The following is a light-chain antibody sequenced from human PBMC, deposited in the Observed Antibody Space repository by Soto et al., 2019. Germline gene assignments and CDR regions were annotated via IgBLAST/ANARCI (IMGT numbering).Light chain of an antibody. CDR1: QSVSSN. J-gene: IGKJ2*01. CDR2: GAS. Sequence: EIVMTQSPATLSVSPGERATLSCRASQSVSSNVAWYQQKPGQPPSLLIYGASTRATGIPARFSGGGSGTEFTLTISSLQSEDSAVYYCQQYNNWPLYPFGQGTKLEIK. V-gene: IGKV3-15*01. CDR3: QQYNNWPLYP.